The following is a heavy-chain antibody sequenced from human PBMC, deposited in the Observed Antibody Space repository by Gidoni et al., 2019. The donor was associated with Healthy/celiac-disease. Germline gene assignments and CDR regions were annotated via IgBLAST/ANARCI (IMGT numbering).Heavy chain of an antibody. CDR1: GYTFTSYA. V-gene: IGHV7-4-1*02. D-gene: IGHD2-2*01. CDR3: ARCIVVVPAANPRVCYYYGMTS. J-gene: IGHJ6*02. CDR2: NNTNTGNP. Sequence: QVQLVQSGSELKKPGASVKVSCKASGYTFTSYAMHWVRQAPGQGLEWMGWNNTNTGNPTYAQGFTGRFVFSLDTSVSTAYLQISSLKAEDTAVYYCARCIVVVPAANPRVCYYYGMTSGAKGPRSPSP.